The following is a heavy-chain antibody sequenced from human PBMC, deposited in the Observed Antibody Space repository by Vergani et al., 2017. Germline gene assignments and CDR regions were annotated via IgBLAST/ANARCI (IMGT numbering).Heavy chain of an antibody. CDR1: GDSVSSNSAA. J-gene: IGHJ5*02. V-gene: IGHV6-1*01. CDR2: TYYRSKWYN. CDR3: ARAHIVVVPAAYHWFDP. Sequence: QVQLQQSGPGLVKPSQTLSLTCAISGDSVSSNSAAWNWIRQSPSRGLEWLGRTYYRSKWYNDYAVSVKSRITINPDTSKNQFSLQLNSVTPEDTAVYYCARAHIVVVPAAYHWFDPWGQGTLVTVSS. D-gene: IGHD2-2*01.